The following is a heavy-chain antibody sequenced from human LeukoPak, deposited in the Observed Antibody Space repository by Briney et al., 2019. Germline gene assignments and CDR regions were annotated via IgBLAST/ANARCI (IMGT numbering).Heavy chain of an antibody. Sequence: GGSLRLSCAASGFTFSSYAMHWVRQAPGKGLEWVAFISYNGNNKYYADSVQGRFTISRDNSKNTLYLQMGGLRAEDTAVYYCARDFDQSSGYWGQGTLVTVSS. CDR2: ISYNGNNK. D-gene: IGHD3-9*01. CDR3: ARDFDQSSGY. CDR1: GFTFSSYA. J-gene: IGHJ4*02. V-gene: IGHV3-30-3*01.